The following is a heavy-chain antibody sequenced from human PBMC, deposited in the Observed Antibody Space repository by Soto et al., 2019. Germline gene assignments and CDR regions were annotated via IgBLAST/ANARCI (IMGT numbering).Heavy chain of an antibody. CDR2: INHSGST. CDR1: GGSFSGYY. J-gene: IGHJ6*04. Sequence: SETLSLTCAVYGGSFSGYYWSWIRQPPGKGLEWIGEINHSGSTNYNPSLKSRVTISVDTSKNQFSLKLSSVTAADTAVYYCARMAQTTIPSRDVWGKGTTVTVSS. V-gene: IGHV4-34*01. CDR3: ARMAQTTIPSRDV. D-gene: IGHD4-17*01.